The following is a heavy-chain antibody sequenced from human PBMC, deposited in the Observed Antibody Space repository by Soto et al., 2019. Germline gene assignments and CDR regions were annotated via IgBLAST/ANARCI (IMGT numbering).Heavy chain of an antibody. CDR2: IIPILGIA. CDR3: ARDPGTTKSPDDY. Sequence: SVKVSCKASGGTFSSYTISWVRQAPGQGLEWMGRIIPILGIANYAQKFQGRVTITADKSTSTAYMELSSLRSEDTAVYYCARDPGTTKSPDDYWGQGTLVTVSS. J-gene: IGHJ4*02. V-gene: IGHV1-69*04. D-gene: IGHD1-7*01. CDR1: GGTFSSYT.